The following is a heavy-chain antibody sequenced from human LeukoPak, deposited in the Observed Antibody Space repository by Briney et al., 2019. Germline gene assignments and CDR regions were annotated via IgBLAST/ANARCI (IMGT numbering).Heavy chain of an antibody. Sequence: GGSLILSCATSGFTFSNAWMNWVRQAPGKGLEWVGRIRSNSDGGTIDYAAPVKGRFTLSRDDSKTTLYLQMNSLQTEDTAVYYCATDFYDSTWGQGTLVTVSS. D-gene: IGHD3-22*01. CDR3: ATDFYDST. V-gene: IGHV3-15*07. J-gene: IGHJ5*02. CDR1: GFTFSNAW. CDR2: IRSNSDGGTI.